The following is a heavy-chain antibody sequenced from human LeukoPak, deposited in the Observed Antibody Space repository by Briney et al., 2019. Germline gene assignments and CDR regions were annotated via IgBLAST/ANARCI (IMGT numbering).Heavy chain of an antibody. CDR2: ISAYNGNT. CDR1: GYTFTSYG. J-gene: IGHJ4*02. Sequence: GASVKVSCTASGYTFTSYGISWVRQAPGQGLEWMGWISAYNGNTNYAQKLQGRVTMTTDTSTSTAYMELRSPRSDDTAVYYCARDTRKAGGLLTDYWGQGTLVTVSS. CDR3: ARDTRKAGGLLTDY. D-gene: IGHD2-21*02. V-gene: IGHV1-18*01.